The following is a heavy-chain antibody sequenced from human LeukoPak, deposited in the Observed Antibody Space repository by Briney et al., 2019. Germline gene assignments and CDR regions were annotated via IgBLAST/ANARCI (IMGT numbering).Heavy chain of an antibody. J-gene: IGHJ5*02. D-gene: IGHD6-13*01. CDR2: IYYSGGT. CDR1: GGSISSYH. V-gene: IGHV4-59*01. Sequence: SETLSLTCTVSGGSISSYHWSWIGQPPGKGLEGIGYIYYSGGTNYNPSLKSRVTISVDTSKNQFSLKLSSVTAADTAVYYCARVHSSWYVNWFDPWGQGTLVTVSS. CDR3: ARVHSSWYVNWFDP.